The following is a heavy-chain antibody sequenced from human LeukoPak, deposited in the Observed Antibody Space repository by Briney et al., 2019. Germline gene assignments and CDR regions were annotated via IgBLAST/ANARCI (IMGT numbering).Heavy chain of an antibody. V-gene: IGHV1-2*02. CDR2: INPNSGGT. D-gene: IGHD3-10*01. J-gene: IGHJ4*02. CDR1: GYTFTGYY. Sequence: ASVKVSCKASGYTFTGYYMHWVRQAPGQGLEWMGWINPNSGGTNYAQKFQGRVTMTRDTSIGTAYMELSRLRSDDTAVYYCASLVGGSGSYYNYWGQGTLVTVSS. CDR3: ASLVGGSGSYYNY.